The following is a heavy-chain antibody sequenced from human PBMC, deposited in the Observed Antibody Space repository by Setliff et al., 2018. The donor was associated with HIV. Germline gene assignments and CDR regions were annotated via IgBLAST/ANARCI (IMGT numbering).Heavy chain of an antibody. CDR3: ARPVSKYFYAMDV. CDR1: GYSISSDYQ. Sequence: PSETLSLTCTVSGYSISSDYQWGWIRQPPGKGLEWIGTMYSSGRVSYNSSLKTRVTISGDTSKNHFSLNMTSVTAADTAVYYCARPVSKYFYAMDVWGLGTTVTVSS. CDR2: MYSSGRV. V-gene: IGHV4-38-2*02. J-gene: IGHJ6*02.